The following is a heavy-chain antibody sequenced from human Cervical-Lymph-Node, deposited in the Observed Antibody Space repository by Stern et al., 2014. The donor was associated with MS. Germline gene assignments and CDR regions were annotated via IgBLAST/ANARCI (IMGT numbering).Heavy chain of an antibody. V-gene: IGHV1-46*01. D-gene: IGHD2-2*01. CDR1: GYTFTSYY. CDR2: INPSGGST. J-gene: IGHJ6*02. CDR3: ARYPVVPAAISGDYYYGMDV. Sequence: MQLVQSGAEVKKPGASVKVSCKASGYTFTSYYMHWVRQAPGQGLEWMGIINPSGGSTSYAQKFQGRVTMTRDTSTSTVYMELSSLRSEDTAVYYCARYPVVPAAISGDYYYGMDVWGQGTTVTVSS.